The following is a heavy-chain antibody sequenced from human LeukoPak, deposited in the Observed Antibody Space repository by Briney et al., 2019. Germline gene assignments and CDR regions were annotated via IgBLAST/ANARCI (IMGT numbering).Heavy chain of an antibody. CDR1: GYTFTGYY. V-gene: IGHV1-2*02. CDR2: INPNSGGT. J-gene: IGHJ6*02. CDR3: ARVDTAMVDYYGMDV. D-gene: IGHD5-18*01. Sequence: GASVKVSCKASGYTFTGYYMHWVRQAPGQGLEWMGWINPNSGGTNYAQEFQGRVTMTRDTSISTAYMELSRLRSDDTAVYYCARVDTAMVDYYGMDVWGQGTTVTVSS.